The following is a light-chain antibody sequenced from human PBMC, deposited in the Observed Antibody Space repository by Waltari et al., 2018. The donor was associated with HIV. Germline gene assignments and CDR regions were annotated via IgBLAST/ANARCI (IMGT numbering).Light chain of an antibody. J-gene: IGLJ2*01. CDR2: RSD. CDR1: SSTSGINT. Sequence: QSVLTQPPSASGTPGQRVTISCSGSSSTSGINTVNWYQQLPGTAPKLLIYRSDQRPSGVPDRFSGSKSGTSASLAISGLQSEDEADYYCAAWDDSLNGDVVFGGGTKLTVL. V-gene: IGLV1-44*01. CDR3: AAWDDSLNGDVV.